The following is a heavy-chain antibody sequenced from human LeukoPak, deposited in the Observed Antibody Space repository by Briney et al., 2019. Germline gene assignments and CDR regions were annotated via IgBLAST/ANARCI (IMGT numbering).Heavy chain of an antibody. V-gene: IGHV4-39*07. CDR1: GGSISSSSYY. D-gene: IGHD6-13*01. CDR3: ARARYSSSWYDYYYYMDV. CDR2: IYYSGST. Sequence: SETLSLTCTVSGGSISSSSYYWGWIRQPPGKGLEWIGSIYYSGSTYYNPSLKSRVTISVDTSKNQFSLKLSSVTAADTAVYYCARARYSSSWYDYYYYMDVWGKGTTVTVSS. J-gene: IGHJ6*03.